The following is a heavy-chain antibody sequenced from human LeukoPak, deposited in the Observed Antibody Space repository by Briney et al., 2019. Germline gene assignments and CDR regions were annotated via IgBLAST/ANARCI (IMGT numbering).Heavy chain of an antibody. Sequence: ASETLSLTCTVSGGSISISSHYWGWIRQPPGKGLEWIGSIYYSGTTYYNPSLKSRVTISVDTSKNQFSLKLSSVTAADTAVYYCARDGTSESSTPIGWGQGTLVTVSS. V-gene: IGHV4-39*07. CDR2: IYYSGTT. D-gene: IGHD1-26*01. CDR3: ARDGTSESSTPIG. J-gene: IGHJ4*02. CDR1: GGSISISSHY.